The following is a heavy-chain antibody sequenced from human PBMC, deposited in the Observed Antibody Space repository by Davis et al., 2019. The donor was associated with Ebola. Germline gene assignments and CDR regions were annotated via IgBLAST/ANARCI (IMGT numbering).Heavy chain of an antibody. CDR1: GYTFTSYG. V-gene: IGHV1-18*01. D-gene: IGHD3-9*01. CDR3: AREPSRNYDILTGYQTPLGY. J-gene: IGHJ4*02. Sequence: ASVKVSCKASGYTFTSYGISWVRQAPGQGLEWMGWISAYNGNTNYAQKLQGRVTMTTDTSTSTAYMELRSLRSDDTAVYYCAREPSRNYDILTGYQTPLGYWGQGTLVTVSS. CDR2: ISAYNGNT.